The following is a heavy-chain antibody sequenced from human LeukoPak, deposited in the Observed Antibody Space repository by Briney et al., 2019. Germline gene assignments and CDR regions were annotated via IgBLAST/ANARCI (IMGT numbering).Heavy chain of an antibody. V-gene: IGHV4-4*02. CDR1: GGSNSSSNW. D-gene: IGHD3-9*01. CDR2: IYHSGST. CDR3: ARRLTNHYFFY. J-gene: IGHJ4*02. Sequence: SETLSLTCAVSGGSNSSSNWWSWVRQPPGKGLEWIGEIYHSGSTNYNPSLKSRVTISVDKSKNQFSLKLNSVTAADTAVYYCARRLTNHYFFYWGQGTLVTVSS.